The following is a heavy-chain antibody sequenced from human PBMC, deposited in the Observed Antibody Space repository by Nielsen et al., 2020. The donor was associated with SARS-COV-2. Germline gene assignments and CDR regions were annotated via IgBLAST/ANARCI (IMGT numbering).Heavy chain of an antibody. Sequence: GESLKISCAASGFTFSRHAMTWVRQAPGKGLEWVSGITGIGGGATYYADSVKGRFTIFRDNSKNTLYLQMNSLRVEDTAVYYCAKGDVRSGFRYFDYWGQGTRVTVSS. CDR2: ITGIGGGAT. D-gene: IGHD3-22*01. CDR3: AKGDVRSGFRYFDY. V-gene: IGHV3-23*01. J-gene: IGHJ4*02. CDR1: GFTFSRHA.